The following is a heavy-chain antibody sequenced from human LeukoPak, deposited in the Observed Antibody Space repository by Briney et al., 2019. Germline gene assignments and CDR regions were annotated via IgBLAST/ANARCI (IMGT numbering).Heavy chain of an antibody. CDR3: AAFHDYGDYEGQFDY. V-gene: IGHV4-34*01. Sequence: PSETLSLTCAVYGGSFSGYYWSWIRQPPGKGLEWIGEINHSGSTNYNPSLKSRVTISVDTSKNQFSLKLSSVTAADTAVYYCAAFHDYGDYEGQFDYWGQGTLVTVSS. D-gene: IGHD4-17*01. CDR1: GGSFSGYY. CDR2: INHSGST. J-gene: IGHJ4*02.